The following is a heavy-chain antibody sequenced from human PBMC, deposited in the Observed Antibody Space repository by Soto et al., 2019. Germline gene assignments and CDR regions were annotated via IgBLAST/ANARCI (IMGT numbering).Heavy chain of an antibody. CDR2: IYHSGST. CDR3: ARDQGYCSGGSCYAWFDP. D-gene: IGHD2-15*01. CDR1: GGSISSGGYS. J-gene: IGHJ5*02. V-gene: IGHV4-30-2*01. Sequence: SETLSLTCAVSGGSISSGGYSWSWIRQPPGKGLEWIGYIYHSGSTYYNPSLKSRVTISVDRSKNQFSLKLSSVTAADTAVYYCARDQGYCSGGSCYAWFDPWGQGTLVTVSS.